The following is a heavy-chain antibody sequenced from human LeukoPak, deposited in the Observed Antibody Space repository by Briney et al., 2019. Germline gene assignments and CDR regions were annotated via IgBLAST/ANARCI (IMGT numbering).Heavy chain of an antibody. D-gene: IGHD3-10*01. Sequence: ASVKVSCKSSGYTFTSYGISWVRQAPGQGLEWMGWISAYNCNTNYAQKLQGRVTMTTDTSTSTAYMELRSLRSDDTAVYYCARDMAATYGSGSYYDVDSFDPWGQGTLVTVSS. CDR1: GYTFTSYG. J-gene: IGHJ5*02. CDR3: ARDMAATYGSGSYYDVDSFDP. CDR2: ISAYNCNT. V-gene: IGHV1-18*01.